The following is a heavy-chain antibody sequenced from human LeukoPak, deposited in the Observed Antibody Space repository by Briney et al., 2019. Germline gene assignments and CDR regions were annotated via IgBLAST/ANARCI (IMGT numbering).Heavy chain of an antibody. CDR2: IYTSGST. CDR3: ARDAHDYLLLFDY. V-gene: IGHV4-61*02. D-gene: IGHD4-11*01. Sequence: SQTLSLTCTVSGGSISSGSYYWSWIRQPAGKGLEWIGRIYTSGSTNYNPSLKSRVTISVGTSKNQFSLKLSSVTAADTAVSYCARDAHDYLLLFDYWGQGTLVTVSS. J-gene: IGHJ4*02. CDR1: GGSISSGSYY.